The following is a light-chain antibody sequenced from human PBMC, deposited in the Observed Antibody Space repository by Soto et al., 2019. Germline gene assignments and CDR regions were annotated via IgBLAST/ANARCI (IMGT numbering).Light chain of an antibody. CDR1: QSIRRSY. CDR2: GAS. Sequence: EVGLTQSPGTLSLSPGERATLSCRASQSIRRSYLAWYQENPDQAPRLLIYGASYRATGIPDRFSGSGSGTDFTLTINSLEPADFAVYFCHQYGSSPITFGRGTRLESK. J-gene: IGKJ5*01. V-gene: IGKV3-20*01. CDR3: HQYGSSPIT.